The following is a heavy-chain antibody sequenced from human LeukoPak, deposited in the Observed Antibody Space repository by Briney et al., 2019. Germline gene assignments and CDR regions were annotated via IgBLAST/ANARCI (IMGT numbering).Heavy chain of an antibody. CDR1: GFTFSSYS. J-gene: IGHJ4*02. Sequence: GGSLRLSCAASGFTFSSYSMNWVRQAPGKGLVWVSHINSDGSWTSYADSVKGRFTISKDNAKNTVYLQMNSLRAEDTAVYYCVSFYETYWGRGTLVTVSS. V-gene: IGHV3-74*01. CDR2: INSDGSWT. D-gene: IGHD2/OR15-2a*01. CDR3: VSFYETY.